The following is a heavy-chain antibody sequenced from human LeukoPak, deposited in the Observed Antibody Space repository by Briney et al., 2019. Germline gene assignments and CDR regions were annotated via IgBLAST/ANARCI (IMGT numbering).Heavy chain of an antibody. J-gene: IGHJ3*02. D-gene: IGHD4-23*01. Sequence: GGSLRLSCAASAFTFSSYSMNWVRQAPGKGLEWVSSISSTSFYIYYADSVKGRFTISRDNAKNSLYLQMNSLRAEDTAVYYCARGNAGNDAFDIRGQGTMVTVSS. CDR2: ISSTSFYI. CDR3: ARGNAGNDAFDI. CDR1: AFTFSSYS. V-gene: IGHV3-21*01.